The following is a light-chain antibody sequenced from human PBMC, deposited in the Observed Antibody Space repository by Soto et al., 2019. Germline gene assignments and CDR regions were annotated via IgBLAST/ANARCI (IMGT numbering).Light chain of an antibody. Sequence: IQMTQSPSSLSASVGDRVTITCRASQSVSTYLNWYQQKPGQAPKLLIYAASSLQSGVPSRFGGSGSGTDFTLTISSLQPEDFATYYCQQTYSIPITFGQGTRLEIK. CDR2: AAS. V-gene: IGKV1-39*01. J-gene: IGKJ5*01. CDR3: QQTYSIPIT. CDR1: QSVSTY.